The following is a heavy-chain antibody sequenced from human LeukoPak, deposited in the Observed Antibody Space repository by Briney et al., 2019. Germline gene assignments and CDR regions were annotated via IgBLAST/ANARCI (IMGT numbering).Heavy chain of an antibody. J-gene: IGHJ4*02. CDR3: ARAKGSSSGGNFDY. V-gene: IGHV1-69*06. D-gene: IGHD6-6*01. CDR1: GGTFSSYA. Sequence: ASVKVSCKASGGTFSSYAISWVRQASGQGLEWMGGIIPIFGTANYAQKFQGRVTITADKSTSTAYMELSSLRSEDTAVYYCARAKGSSSGGNFDYWGQGTLVTVSS. CDR2: IIPIFGTA.